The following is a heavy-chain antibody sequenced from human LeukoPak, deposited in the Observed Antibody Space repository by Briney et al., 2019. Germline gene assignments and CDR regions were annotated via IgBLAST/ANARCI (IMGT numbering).Heavy chain of an antibody. J-gene: IGHJ4*02. CDR3: ARDWAEANY. V-gene: IGHV3-7*01. CDR1: GSTFSSYW. CDR2: IKQDGSEK. Sequence: GGSLRLSCAASGSTFSSYWMSWVRQAPGKGLEWVANIKQDGSEKYYVDSVKGRFTISRDNAKNSLYLQMNSLRAEDTAVYYCARDWAEANYWGQGTLVTVSS. D-gene: IGHD3-16*01.